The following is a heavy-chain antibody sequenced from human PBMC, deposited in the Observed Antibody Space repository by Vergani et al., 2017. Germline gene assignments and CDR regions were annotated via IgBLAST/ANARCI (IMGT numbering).Heavy chain of an antibody. CDR1: GGTFSSYA. CDR2: IIPIFGTA. Sequence: QVQLVQSGAEVKKPGSSVKVSCKASGGTFSSYAISWVRQAPGQGLEWMGGIIPIFGTANYAQKFQGRVTITADESTSTAYMELSSLRSEDTAVYYCAKGGDIVVVPAAKYYYYYMDAWGKXP. V-gene: IGHV1-69*01. J-gene: IGHJ6*03. D-gene: IGHD2-2*01. CDR3: AKGGDIVVVPAAKYYYYYMDA.